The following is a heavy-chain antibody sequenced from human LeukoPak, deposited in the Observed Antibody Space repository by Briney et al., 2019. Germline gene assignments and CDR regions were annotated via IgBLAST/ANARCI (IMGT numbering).Heavy chain of an antibody. J-gene: IGHJ5*01. V-gene: IGHV4-28*01. CDR1: DYSISSSNW. Sequence: SDTLSLTCAVSDYSISSSNWWAWIRQPPGKGLEWIGYIYYSGGTYYNPSLRSRVTMSVDTSKNHFSLKVSSVTAVDTAVYYCVKKVAGVAWFDSWGQGTLVTVSS. D-gene: IGHD7-27*01. CDR3: VKKVAGVAWFDS. CDR2: IYYSGGT.